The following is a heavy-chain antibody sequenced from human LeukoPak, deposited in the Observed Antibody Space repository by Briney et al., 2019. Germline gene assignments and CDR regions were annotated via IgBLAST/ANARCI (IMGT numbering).Heavy chain of an antibody. CDR1: GLNFDDSA. J-gene: IGHJ4*02. CDR3: AKESGKFDY. V-gene: IGHV3-43*02. Sequence: GGSLRLSCVASGLNFDDSAMHWVRQAPGKGLEWVCLISADGGSTFSADSVKGRFSISRDNSKNSLYLQINSLRSEDTAMYYCAKESGKFDYWGQGTLVAVSS. CDR2: ISADGGST.